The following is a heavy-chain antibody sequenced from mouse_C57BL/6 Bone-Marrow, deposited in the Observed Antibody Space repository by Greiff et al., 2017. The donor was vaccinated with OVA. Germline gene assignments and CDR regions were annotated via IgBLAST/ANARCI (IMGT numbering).Heavy chain of an antibody. CDR2: IYPGGGYT. CDR1: GYTFTNYW. D-gene: IGHD1-1*01. J-gene: IGHJ4*01. CDR3: AIIYYYGRYAMDY. V-gene: IGHV1-63*01. Sequence: QVQLQQSGAELVRPGTSVKMSCKASGYTFTNYWIGWAKQRPGHGLEWIGDIYPGGGYTNYNEKFKGKATLTADKSSSTAYMQFSSLTSEDSAIYYCAIIYYYGRYAMDYWGQGTSVTVSS.